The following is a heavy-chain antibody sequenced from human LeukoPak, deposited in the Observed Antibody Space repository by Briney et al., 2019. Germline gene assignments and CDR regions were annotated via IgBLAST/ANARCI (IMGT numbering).Heavy chain of an antibody. J-gene: IGHJ4*02. CDR2: ISYDGSNK. Sequence: GGSLRLSCAASGFTFSSYAMHWVRQAPGKGLEWVAVISYDGSNKYYADSVKGRFTISRDNSKNTLYLQMNSLRAEDTAVYYCASVSGSYSPTPIDYWGQGTQVTVSS. D-gene: IGHD1-26*01. CDR1: GFTFSSYA. CDR3: ASVSGSYSPTPIDY. V-gene: IGHV3-30*01.